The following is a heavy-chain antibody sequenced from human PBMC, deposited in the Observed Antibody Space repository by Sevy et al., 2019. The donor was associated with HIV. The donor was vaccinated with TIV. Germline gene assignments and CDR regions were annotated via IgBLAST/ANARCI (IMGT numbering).Heavy chain of an antibody. CDR2: IRQDGGEK. D-gene: IGHD6-19*01. CDR1: GFTFDDYA. V-gene: IGHV3-7*04. J-gene: IGHJ4*02. Sequence: GALRLSCAASGFTFDDYAMHWVRQAPGKGLEWVANIRQDGGEKYYADSVEGRFTISRDNAKNSVYLQMNSLRAEDTAVYYCVRAIGVASSYWGQGTLVTVSS. CDR3: VRAIGVASSY.